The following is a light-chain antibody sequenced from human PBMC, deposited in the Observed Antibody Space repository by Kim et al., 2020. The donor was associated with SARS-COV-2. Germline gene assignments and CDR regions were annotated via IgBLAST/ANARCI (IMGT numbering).Light chain of an antibody. J-gene: IGKJ2*01. V-gene: IGKV1-5*03. Sequence: DIQMTQSPSTLSASVGDRVTITCRASQSISSWLAWYQQKPGKAPKLLIYKASNLESGVPSRFSGSGSGTEFTLTISSLQPDDFVTYYCQQYNSYSTFGQGTKLEI. CDR2: KAS. CDR1: QSISSW. CDR3: QQYNSYST.